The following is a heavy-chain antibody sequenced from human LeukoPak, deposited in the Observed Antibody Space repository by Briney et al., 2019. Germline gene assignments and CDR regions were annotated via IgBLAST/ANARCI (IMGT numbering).Heavy chain of an antibody. D-gene: IGHD2-15*01. CDR3: ARRWFSWFDP. CDR2: IFYSGTT. V-gene: IGHV4-38-2*02. J-gene: IGHJ5*02. Sequence: SETLSLTCTVSGYSISSGYYWGWIRQPPGKGLEWIGSIFYSGTTYYNPSLKSRVTISVDTSKNQFSLKLSSVTAADTAVYYCARRWFSWFDPWGQGTLVTVSS. CDR1: GYSISSGYY.